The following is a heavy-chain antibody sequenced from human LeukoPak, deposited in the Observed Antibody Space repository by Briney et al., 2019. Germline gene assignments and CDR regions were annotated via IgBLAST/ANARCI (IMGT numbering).Heavy chain of an antibody. J-gene: IGHJ3*01. Sequence: GGSLRLSCAASGFTFSSYGMHWDRQAPGRGLEWVAVIWYDGSNKYYADSVKGRFTISRDNSKNTLYLQMNSLRAEDTAVYYCAKDPRAGHSIVWGQGTMITVSS. CDR1: GFTFSSYG. D-gene: IGHD2/OR15-2a*01. CDR3: AKDPRAGHSIV. V-gene: IGHV3-33*06. CDR2: IWYDGSNK.